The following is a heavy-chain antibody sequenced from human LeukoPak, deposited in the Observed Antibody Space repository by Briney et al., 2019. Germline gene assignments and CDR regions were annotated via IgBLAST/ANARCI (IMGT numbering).Heavy chain of an antibody. CDR2: INSDGTSP. CDR3: SRGYPGGFDY. J-gene: IGHJ4*02. CDR1: GFTFSSYW. D-gene: IGHD2-15*01. Sequence: GGSLRLSCAASGFTFSSYWMHWVRQAPGKGLVWVSGINSDGTSPIYADSVKGRFTISRDNAKKTLYLQMNSLRAEDTAVYYCSRGYPGGFDYWGQGTLVTVSS. V-gene: IGHV3-74*01.